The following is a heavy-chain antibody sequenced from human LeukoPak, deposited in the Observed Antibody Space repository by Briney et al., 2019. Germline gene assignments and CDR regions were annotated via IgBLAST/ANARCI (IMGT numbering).Heavy chain of an antibody. J-gene: IGHJ6*03. D-gene: IGHD6-19*01. Sequence: QPGGSLRLSCAASGFTVSSNYMSWVRQAPGKGLEWVSVIYSGGSTYYADSVKGRFTISRDNSKNTLYLQMNSLRAEDTAVYYCARAISQYSSGWYFNYYYYMDVWGKGTTVTISS. V-gene: IGHV3-53*01. CDR3: ARAISQYSSGWYFNYYYYMDV. CDR2: IYSGGST. CDR1: GFTVSSNY.